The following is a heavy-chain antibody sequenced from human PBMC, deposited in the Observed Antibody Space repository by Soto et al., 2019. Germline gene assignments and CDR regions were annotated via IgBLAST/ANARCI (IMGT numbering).Heavy chain of an antibody. CDR3: ARVWGGAFDI. V-gene: IGHV4-30-4*01. CDR1: GGSISSRGYH. CDR2: INYSGST. D-gene: IGHD3-10*01. Sequence: SETLSLTCTFSGGSISSRGYHWSWIRQPPGKGLEWIGCINYSGSTYYNPSLKSRVTMSLDTSKNQFALKLSSVTAADTAVYYCARVWGGAFDIWGQGTMVTVSS. J-gene: IGHJ3*02.